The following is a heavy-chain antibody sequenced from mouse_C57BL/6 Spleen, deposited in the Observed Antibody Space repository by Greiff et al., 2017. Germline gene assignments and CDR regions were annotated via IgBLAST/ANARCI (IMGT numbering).Heavy chain of an antibody. V-gene: IGHV1-62-2*01. CDR2: FYPGSGSI. CDR1: GYTFTEYT. CDR3: ARHEGSYYYGSSYDY. D-gene: IGHD1-1*01. J-gene: IGHJ2*01. Sequence: VKLMESGAELVKPGASVKLSCKASGYTFTEYTIHWVKQRSGQGLEWIGWFYPGSGSIKYNEKFKDKATLTADKSSSTVYMELSRLTSEDSAVYFCARHEGSYYYGSSYDYWGQGTTLTVSS.